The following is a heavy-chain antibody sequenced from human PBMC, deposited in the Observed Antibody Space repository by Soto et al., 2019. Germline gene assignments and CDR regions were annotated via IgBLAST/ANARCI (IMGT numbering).Heavy chain of an antibody. Sequence: GGSLRLSCAASGFTVSSNYMSWVRQAPGKGLEWVSVIYSGGSTYYADSVKGRFTISRDNSKNTLYLQMNSLRAEDTAVYYCARDRWEYDILTYAFDIWGQGTTVTVSS. CDR1: GFTVSSNY. J-gene: IGHJ3*02. CDR3: ARDRWEYDILTYAFDI. CDR2: IYSGGST. D-gene: IGHD3-9*01. V-gene: IGHV3-66*01.